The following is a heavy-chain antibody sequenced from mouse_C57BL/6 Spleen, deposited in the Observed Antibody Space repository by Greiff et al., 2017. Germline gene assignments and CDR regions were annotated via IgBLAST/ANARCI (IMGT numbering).Heavy chain of an antibody. Sequence: QVHVKQSGAELARPGASVKLSCKASGYTFTSYGISWVKQRTGQGLEWIGEIYPRSGNTYYNEKFKGKATLTADKSSSTAYMELRSLTSEDSAVYFCARGGSYDYVLFDYWGQGTTLTVSS. D-gene: IGHD2-4*01. CDR1: GYTFTSYG. J-gene: IGHJ2*01. CDR2: IYPRSGNT. CDR3: ARGGSYDYVLFDY. V-gene: IGHV1-81*01.